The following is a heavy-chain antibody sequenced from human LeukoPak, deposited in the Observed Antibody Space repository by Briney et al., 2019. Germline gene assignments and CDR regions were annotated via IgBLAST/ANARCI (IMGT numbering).Heavy chain of an antibody. CDR2: IIPIFGTA. CDR3: ARELAPRDYYYYYGMDV. Sequence: SVKVSCKASGGTFSSYAISWVRQAPGQGLEWMGGIIPIFGTANYAQKFQGRVTITADESTSTAYMELSSLRSEDTAVYYCARELAPRDYYYYYGMDVWGQGTTVTVSS. V-gene: IGHV1-69*01. CDR1: GGTFSSYA. J-gene: IGHJ6*02.